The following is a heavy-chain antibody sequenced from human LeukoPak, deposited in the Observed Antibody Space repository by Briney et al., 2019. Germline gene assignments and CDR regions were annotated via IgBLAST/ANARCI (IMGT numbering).Heavy chain of an antibody. J-gene: IGHJ4*02. V-gene: IGHV3-23*01. Sequence: GGSLRLSCAASGFTFTTYAMSWVRQAPGKGLEWVSAISGGGDSTYYADSVKGRFTISRDNSKNTVFLQMNSLRAEDTALYYCAKSGSGSYRSRLEYWGQGTLVTVSS. CDR3: AKSGSGSYRSRLEY. CDR1: GFTFTTYA. D-gene: IGHD3-10*01. CDR2: ISGGGDST.